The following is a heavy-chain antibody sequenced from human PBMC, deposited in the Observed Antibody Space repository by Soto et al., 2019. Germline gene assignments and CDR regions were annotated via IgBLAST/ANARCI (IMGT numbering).Heavy chain of an antibody. CDR1: GGSMDNYS. J-gene: IGHJ4*02. CDR3: ARGGTGGRTTVTTYAV. D-gene: IGHD4-17*01. Sequence: QVQLQESGAGLVKPSGTLSLTCPVSGGSMDNYSWSGFRQPQGRGWEGIGFIYSSGSTNYNPSVKSRVTISAETSRNQVSLKLTSVTTADTAVYYCARGGTGGRTTVTTYAVWGQGTLVTVSS. V-gene: IGHV4-59*01. CDR2: IYSSGST.